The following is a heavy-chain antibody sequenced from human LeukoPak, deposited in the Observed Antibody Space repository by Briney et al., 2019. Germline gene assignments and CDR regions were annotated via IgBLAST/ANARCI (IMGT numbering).Heavy chain of an antibody. D-gene: IGHD5/OR15-5a*01. CDR2: INPHSGAT. V-gene: IGHV1-2*02. CDR1: GYGFSDVY. J-gene: IGHJ5*02. CDR3: ATSSSVTHTRDP. Sequence: ASVKVSCKASGYGFSDVYFNWVRPAPGQGLEWMGWINPHSGATNYAQRFQGRVSMDASIDTAYMELSRLTSDDTAVYSCATSSSVTHTRDPWGQGTLVTVSS.